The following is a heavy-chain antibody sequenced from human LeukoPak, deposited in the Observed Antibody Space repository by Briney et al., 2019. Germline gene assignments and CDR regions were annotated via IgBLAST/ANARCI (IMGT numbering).Heavy chain of an antibody. D-gene: IGHD1-1*01. V-gene: IGHV4-34*01. Sequence: SETLSLTCAVYGGSFSGYYWSWIRQPPGKGLEWIGEINHSRSTNYNPSLKSRVTISVDTSKNQFSLKLSSVTAADTAVYYCAREWGLGGGTEDPRTSDAFDIWGQGTMVTVSS. CDR2: INHSRST. CDR3: AREWGLGGGTEDPRTSDAFDI. CDR1: GGSFSGYY. J-gene: IGHJ3*02.